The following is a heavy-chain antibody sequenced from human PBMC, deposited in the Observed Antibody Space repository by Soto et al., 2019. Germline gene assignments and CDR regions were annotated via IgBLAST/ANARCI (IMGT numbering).Heavy chain of an antibody. CDR2: IYYSGST. D-gene: IGHD6-13*01. CDR1: GGSISGYY. J-gene: IGHJ4*01. V-gene: IGHV4-59*08. Sequence: SETLSLTCSVSGGSISGYYWNWVRQPPGKGLEWIGYIYYSGSTNYNPPLKSRVTISVDTSKNQFSLKLSSVTAADTAVYYCARRAGYSSSWYALWGHGTLVTVSS. CDR3: ARRAGYSSSWYAL.